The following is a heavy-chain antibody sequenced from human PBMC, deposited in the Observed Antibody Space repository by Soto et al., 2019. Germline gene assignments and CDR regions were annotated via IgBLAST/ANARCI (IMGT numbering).Heavy chain of an antibody. D-gene: IGHD6-19*01. CDR2: INPNSGGT. CDR1: GYTFTGYY. Sequence: ASVKVSCKASGYTFTGYYMHWVRQAPGQGLEWMGWINPNSGGTNYAQKFQGRVTMTRDTSISTAYMELSRLRSDDTAVYYCARAIAVAGTSRFDPWGQGTLVTVSS. J-gene: IGHJ5*02. CDR3: ARAIAVAGTSRFDP. V-gene: IGHV1-2*02.